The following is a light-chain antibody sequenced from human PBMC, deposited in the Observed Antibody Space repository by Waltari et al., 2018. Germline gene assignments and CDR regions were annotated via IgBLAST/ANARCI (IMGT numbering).Light chain of an antibody. CDR1: QDSSNW. V-gene: IGKV1D-12*01. CDR2: AAS. J-gene: IGKJ2*01. Sequence: DIQMTQSPSYVSASVGDRVTITFRASQDSSNWLALYQQRPGEAPKLLIYAASILQSGVPSRFSGSGSGSDFTLTITSLQPDDFGSYHCQQVNSYPFTFGQGTKLEI. CDR3: QQVNSYPFT.